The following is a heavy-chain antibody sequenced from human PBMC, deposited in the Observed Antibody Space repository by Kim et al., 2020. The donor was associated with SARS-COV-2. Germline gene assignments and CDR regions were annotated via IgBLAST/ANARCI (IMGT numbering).Heavy chain of an antibody. Sequence: GGSLRLSCAISGFTFSDYDMHWVRQRTGRGLEWVSSIGAAADTYYPGSVKGRFIVSRENARNSLHLHMHRLTDGDTAVYYCARGGSEGSFDRAPFDYWGQGTLVTVSS. CDR2: IGAAADT. CDR3: ARGGSEGSFDRAPFDY. CDR1: GFTFSDYD. D-gene: IGHD3-9*01. J-gene: IGHJ4*02. V-gene: IGHV3-13*04.